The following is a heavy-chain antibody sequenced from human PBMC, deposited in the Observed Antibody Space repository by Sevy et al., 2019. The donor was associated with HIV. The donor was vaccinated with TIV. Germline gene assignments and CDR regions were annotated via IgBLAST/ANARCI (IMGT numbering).Heavy chain of an antibody. J-gene: IGHJ4*02. Sequence: SETLSLTCTVPGGSITSLYWYWIRQPPGKGLEWIANIYYNGHINYNPSPKSRVTISLDTSKNQFSLSLSSVTAADTAMYYCAGENAWGRGYSWGQGTLVTVSS. D-gene: IGHD1-26*01. CDR2: IYYNGHI. V-gene: IGHV4-59*08. CDR3: AGENAWGRGYS. CDR1: GGSITSLY.